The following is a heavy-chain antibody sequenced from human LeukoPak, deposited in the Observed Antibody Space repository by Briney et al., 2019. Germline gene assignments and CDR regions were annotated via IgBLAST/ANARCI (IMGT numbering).Heavy chain of an antibody. CDR1: GFTFSSYE. J-gene: IGHJ4*02. Sequence: PGGSLRLSCAASGFTFSSYELNWVRQAPGNGLEWVSYISSSGSTIYYADSVKGRFTISRDNAKNSLYVQMNSLRAEDTAVYYCARVRYSSCDYWGQGTLVTVSS. CDR2: ISSSGSTI. V-gene: IGHV3-48*03. D-gene: IGHD6-19*01. CDR3: ARVRYSSCDY.